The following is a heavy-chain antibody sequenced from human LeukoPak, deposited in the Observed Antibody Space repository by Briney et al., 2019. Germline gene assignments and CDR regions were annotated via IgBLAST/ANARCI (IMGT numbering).Heavy chain of an antibody. D-gene: IGHD3/OR15-3a*01. Sequence: SETLSLTCTVSGGSISSSLYHWGWLRQSPGKNLEWLGSIYYTGTTHYNPSLKSRVTISVHTSKNQFSLNLSSVTAADTAVYYCARQEIGLRSFDPWGQGTLVTVSS. CDR1: GGSISSSLYH. CDR2: IYYTGTT. V-gene: IGHV4-39*01. CDR3: ARQEIGLRSFDP. J-gene: IGHJ5*02.